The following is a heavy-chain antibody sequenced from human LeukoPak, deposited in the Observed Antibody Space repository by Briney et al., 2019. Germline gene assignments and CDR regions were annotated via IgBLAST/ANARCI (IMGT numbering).Heavy chain of an antibody. J-gene: IGHJ3*02. D-gene: IGHD1-1*01. CDR2: IYYSGST. CDR3: ARVGTVSAFDI. V-gene: IGHV4-59*01. CDR1: GGSISSYY. Sequence: SETLSLTCTVSGGSISSYYWSWTRQPPGKGLEWIGYIYYSGSTNYNPSLKSRVTISVDTSKNQFSLKLSSVTAADTAVYYCARVGTVSAFDIWGQGTMVTVSS.